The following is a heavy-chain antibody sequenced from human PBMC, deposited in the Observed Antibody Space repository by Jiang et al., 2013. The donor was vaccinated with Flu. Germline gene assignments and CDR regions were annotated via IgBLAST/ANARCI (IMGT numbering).Heavy chain of an antibody. CDR3: VTAYNYNKPDY. CDR1: GFTFSRYF. D-gene: IGHD4-11*01. CDR2: TNPDGSAT. Sequence: QLVESGGGPVHPGDSLRLSCAASGFTFSRYFMHWVRQAPGKGLVWVSRTNPDGSATMYADSVKGRFTVSRDNAKNTLYLQMSSLRVEDTAIYYCVTAYNYNKPDYWGQGTLATVSS. J-gene: IGHJ4*02. V-gene: IGHV3-74*03.